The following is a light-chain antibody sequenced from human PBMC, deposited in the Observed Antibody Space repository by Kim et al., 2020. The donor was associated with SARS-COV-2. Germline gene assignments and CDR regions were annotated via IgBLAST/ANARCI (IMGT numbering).Light chain of an antibody. Sequence: ETVMTQSPATLSVSPGERATLSCRASQSVSNNLAWYQQKPGQAPRLLIYGASTRATGVPARFSGGRSGTEFTLTISSLQSEDFAVYYCQQYNNWPRTFGRGTKVDIK. V-gene: IGKV3-15*01. J-gene: IGKJ1*01. CDR1: QSVSNN. CDR3: QQYNNWPRT. CDR2: GAS.